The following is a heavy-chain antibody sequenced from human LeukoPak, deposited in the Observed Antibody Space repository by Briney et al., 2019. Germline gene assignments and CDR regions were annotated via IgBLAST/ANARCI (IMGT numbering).Heavy chain of an antibody. V-gene: IGHV1-69*05. CDR1: GGMYSSYA. Sequence: GSSVKVSCKASGGMYSSYAITWVRQAPGQGLEWMGGILPMSGTANYAQNFQGRVTIARGESTSSAYMEMSSLRFDDTAVYYCATYGGNTAEYFQHWGQGTLVTVSS. CDR2: ILPMSGTA. CDR3: ATYGGNTAEYFQH. J-gene: IGHJ1*01. D-gene: IGHD4-23*01.